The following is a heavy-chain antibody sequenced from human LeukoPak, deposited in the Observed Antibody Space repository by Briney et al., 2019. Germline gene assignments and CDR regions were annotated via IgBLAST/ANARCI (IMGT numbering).Heavy chain of an antibody. CDR1: GGSISSYY. D-gene: IGHD3-22*01. Sequence: PSETLSLTCTVSGGSISSYYWSWLRQPPGKGLEWLGYIYYSGSTNYNPSLKSRVTISVDTSKNQFSLKLSSVTAADTAVYYCARGKDYYTYYFDYWGQGTLVTVSS. V-gene: IGHV4-59*01. J-gene: IGHJ4*02. CDR3: ARGKDYYTYYFDY. CDR2: IYYSGST.